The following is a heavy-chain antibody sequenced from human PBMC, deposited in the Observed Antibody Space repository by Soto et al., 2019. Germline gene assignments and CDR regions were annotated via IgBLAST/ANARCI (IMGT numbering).Heavy chain of an antibody. Sequence: GGSLRLSCAASVFSFSSFAMSWVRQVPGKGLEWVSVISDRDGSTYFADSVKGRFTISRDDSKSTLYLQMNGLRGDDTAIYYCAKAISDYYAPSDYWGQGTQVTVSS. CDR3: AKAISDYYAPSDY. D-gene: IGHD3-22*01. CDR1: VFSFSSFA. CDR2: ISDRDGST. V-gene: IGHV3-23*01. J-gene: IGHJ4*02.